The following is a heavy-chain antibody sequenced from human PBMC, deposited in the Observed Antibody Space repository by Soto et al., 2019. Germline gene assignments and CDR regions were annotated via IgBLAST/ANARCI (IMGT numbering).Heavy chain of an antibody. Sequence: GGSLRLSCAASGFTFSSYGMHWVRQAPGKGLEWVAVISYDGSNKYYADSVKGRFTISRDNSKNTLYLQMNSLRAEDTAVYYCAKDLTPWGKDSSGWSYYYYYGMDVWGQGTTVTVSS. J-gene: IGHJ6*02. CDR2: ISYDGSNK. D-gene: IGHD6-19*01. V-gene: IGHV3-30*18. CDR3: AKDLTPWGKDSSGWSYYYYYGMDV. CDR1: GFTFSSYG.